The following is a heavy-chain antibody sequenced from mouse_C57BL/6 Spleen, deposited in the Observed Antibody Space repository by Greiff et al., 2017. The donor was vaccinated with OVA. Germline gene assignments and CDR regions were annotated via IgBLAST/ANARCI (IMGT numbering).Heavy chain of an antibody. CDR1: GYTFTDYY. CDR2: INPNNGGT. V-gene: IGHV1-26*01. D-gene: IGHD1-1*01. Sequence: EVQVVESGPELVKPGASVKISCKASGYTFTDYYMNWVKQSHGKSLEWIGDINPNNGGTSYNQKFKGKATLTVDKSSSTAYMELRSLTSEDSAVYYCARCYGSSYCFDYWGQGTTLTVSS. CDR3: ARCYGSSYCFDY. J-gene: IGHJ2*01.